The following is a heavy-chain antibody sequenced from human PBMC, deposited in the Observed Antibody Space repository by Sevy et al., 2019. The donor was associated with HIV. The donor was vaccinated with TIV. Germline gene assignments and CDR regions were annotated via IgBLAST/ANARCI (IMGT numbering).Heavy chain of an antibody. V-gene: IGHV3-30*04. D-gene: IGHD6-13*01. CDR3: AKTLLPAAVLFDY. CDR1: GFTFSSYA. J-gene: IGHJ4*02. CDR2: ISYDGSNI. Sequence: GGSLRLSCQASGFTFSSYAMHWVRQAPGKGLEWVAVISYDGSNIYYGDSVKGRFTNSRDNAKNTLYLQMNSLRIEDTAVYYCAKTLLPAAVLFDYWGQGTLVTVSS.